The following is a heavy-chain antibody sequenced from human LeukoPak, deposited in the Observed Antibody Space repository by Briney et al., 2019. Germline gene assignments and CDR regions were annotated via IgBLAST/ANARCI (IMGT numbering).Heavy chain of an antibody. CDR2: IIFLLGIA. J-gene: IGHJ6*02. V-gene: IGHV1-69*04. CDR1: GGTFGSYA. D-gene: IGHD5-18*01. CDR3: ARAVDTAMVRVGLDHYYFGMDV. Sequence: SVKVSCKASGGTFGSYAITWVRQAPGQGLEWMGRIIFLLGIANYAQKFQGRVTITADKSTSTAYMELSSLRSDDTAVYYCARAVDTAMVRVGLDHYYFGMDVWGQGTTVTVSS.